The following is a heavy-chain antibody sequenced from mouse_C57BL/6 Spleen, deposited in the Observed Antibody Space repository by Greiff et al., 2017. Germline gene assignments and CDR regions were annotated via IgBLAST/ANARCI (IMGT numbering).Heavy chain of an antibody. CDR2: IYPGDGDT. CDR3: ERRASYYGSSYDY. J-gene: IGHJ2*01. V-gene: IGHV1-80*01. CDR1: GYAFSSYW. Sequence: QVQLQQSGAELVKPGASVKISCKASGYAFSSYWMNWVKPRPGKGLEWIGQIYPGDGDTNYNGKFKGKATLTADKSSSTAYMQLSSLTSEDSAVYFCERRASYYGSSYDYWGQGTTLTVSS. D-gene: IGHD1-1*01.